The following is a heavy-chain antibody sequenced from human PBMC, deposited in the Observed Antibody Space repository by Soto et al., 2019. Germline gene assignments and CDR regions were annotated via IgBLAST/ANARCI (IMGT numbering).Heavy chain of an antibody. Sequence: PSETLSLTCAVSGGSISSGGYSWSWIRQPPGKGLEWIGYIYHSGSTYYNPSLKSRVTISVDRSKNQFSLKLSSVTAADTAVYYCARDSGTCGGDCYGDFWFDPWGQGTLVTVSS. CDR1: GGSISSGGYS. J-gene: IGHJ5*02. V-gene: IGHV4-30-2*01. D-gene: IGHD2-21*02. CDR3: ARDSGTCGGDCYGDFWFDP. CDR2: IYHSGST.